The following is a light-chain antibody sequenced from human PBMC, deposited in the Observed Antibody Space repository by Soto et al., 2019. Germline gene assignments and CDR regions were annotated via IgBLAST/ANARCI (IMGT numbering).Light chain of an antibody. CDR1: NTDLGVYAY. CDR3: FSKISGFVYG. Sequence: QSALAQPASVSGSFGQSITISCSGPNTDLGVYAYVSWYQHHPGKAPKLLIYDVNNRPSGISDRFSGSKSGDTASLTISGLQAEDEADYFCFSKISGFVYGFGTGTKVTVL. CDR2: DVN. V-gene: IGLV2-14*01. J-gene: IGLJ1*01.